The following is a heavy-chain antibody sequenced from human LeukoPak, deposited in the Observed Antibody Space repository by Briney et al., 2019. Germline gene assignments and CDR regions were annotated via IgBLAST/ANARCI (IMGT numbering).Heavy chain of an antibody. J-gene: IGHJ5*02. D-gene: IGHD3-16*02. CDR3: AREGIMITFGGVIVPLHWFDP. CDR1: GYSISSGYY. Sequence: PSETLSLTCTVSGYSISSGYYWGWIRQPPGQGLEWIGSIYHSGSTYYNPSLKSQVTISVDTSKNQFSLKLSSVTAADTAVYYCAREGIMITFGGVIVPLHWFDPWGQGTLVTVSS. CDR2: IYHSGST. V-gene: IGHV4-38-2*02.